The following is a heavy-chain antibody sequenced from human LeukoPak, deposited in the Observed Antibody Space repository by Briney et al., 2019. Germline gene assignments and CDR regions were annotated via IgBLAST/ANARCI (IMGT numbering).Heavy chain of an antibody. CDR3: ASFYCSGGSCYKEHAFDI. J-gene: IGHJ3*02. V-gene: IGHV1-2*04. CDR2: INPNSGGT. D-gene: IGHD2-15*01. CDR1: GYTFTGYY. Sequence: ASVKVSCKASGYTFTGYYMHWVRQAPGQGLEWMGWINPNSGGTNYAQKFQGWVTMTRNTSISTAYMELSSLRSEDTAVYYCASFYCSGGSCYKEHAFDIWGQGTMVTVSS.